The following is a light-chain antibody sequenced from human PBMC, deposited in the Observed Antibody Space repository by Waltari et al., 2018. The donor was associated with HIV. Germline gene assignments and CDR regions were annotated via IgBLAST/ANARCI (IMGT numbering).Light chain of an antibody. Sequence: QSVLTQPPSVSGAPGQRVTISCTGSSPTIGAGYDVHWYQQLPGTAPNLLIYGNSIRPSGVPDRFSGSKSGTSASLAITGLQAEDEADYYCQSYDSSLSVWVFGGGTKLTVL. CDR2: GNS. CDR1: SPTIGAGYD. CDR3: QSYDSSLSVWV. J-gene: IGLJ3*02. V-gene: IGLV1-40*01.